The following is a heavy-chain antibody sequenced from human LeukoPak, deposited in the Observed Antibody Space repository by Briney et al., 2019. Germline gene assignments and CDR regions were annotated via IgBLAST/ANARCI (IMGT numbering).Heavy chain of an antibody. Sequence: ASVKVSCKASGYTFTSYDINWVRQATGQGLEWMGWMNPNSGNTGYAQKFQGRVTMTRNTSISTAYMELSSLRPEDTAVYYCARGRRWSNNWFDPWGQGTLVTVSS. CDR2: MNPNSGNT. CDR1: GYTFTSYD. CDR3: ARGRRWSNNWFDP. D-gene: IGHD4-23*01. V-gene: IGHV1-8*01. J-gene: IGHJ5*02.